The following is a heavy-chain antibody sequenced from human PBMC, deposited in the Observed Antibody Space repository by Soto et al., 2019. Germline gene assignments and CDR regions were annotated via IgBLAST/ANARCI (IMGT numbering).Heavy chain of an antibody. D-gene: IGHD3-22*01. CDR2: ISNSGKTI. CDR1: GFNISAYS. V-gene: IGHV3-48*02. J-gene: IGHJ4*02. Sequence: PGGSLRLSCAASGFNISAYSMTWVRQTPGKGLEWVSYISNSGKTISYADSVKGRFTISRDKAKNSLFLHMSSLTDEDTARYFCARGPYFDSSGYNFLDYWGQGTAVTVSS. CDR3: ARGPYFDSSGYNFLDY.